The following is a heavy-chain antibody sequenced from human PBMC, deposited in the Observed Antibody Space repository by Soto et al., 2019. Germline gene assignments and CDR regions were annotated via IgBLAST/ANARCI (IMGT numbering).Heavy chain of an antibody. V-gene: IGHV3-23*01. Sequence: EVQLLESGGGLVQPGGSLRLSCAASGFTFSSYAMSWVRQAPGKGLEWVSAISGSGGSTYYADSVKGRFTISRDNSKNPXXLQMNSLRAEDTAVYYCAKEGESTGTRGDYDGMDVWGQGTTGTVSS. CDR1: GFTFSSYA. D-gene: IGHD1-1*01. CDR2: ISGSGGST. J-gene: IGHJ6*02. CDR3: AKEGESTGTRGDYDGMDV.